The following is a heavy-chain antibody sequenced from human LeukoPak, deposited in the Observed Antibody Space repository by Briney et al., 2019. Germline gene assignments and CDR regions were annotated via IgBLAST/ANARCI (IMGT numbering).Heavy chain of an antibody. D-gene: IGHD2-2*03. CDR3: TKDMDPGGINV. Sequence: GGSLRLSCGASGFTFHEKYAMHWVRQAPGKGLEWVSGFSLDSDNVGYADSVRGRFTVSRDRAKNSLYLQMNYLRPEDTTLYFCTKDMDPGGINVWGQGTTVIVSS. J-gene: IGHJ6*02. CDR2: FSLDSDNV. V-gene: IGHV3-9*01. CDR1: GFTFHEKYA.